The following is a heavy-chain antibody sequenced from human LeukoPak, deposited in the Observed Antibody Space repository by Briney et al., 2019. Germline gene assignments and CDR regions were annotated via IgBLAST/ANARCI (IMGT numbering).Heavy chain of an antibody. Sequence: GGSLRLSCAASGFTFSSYAMHWVRQAPGKGLEWVANIKQDGSEKYYVDSVKGRFTISRDNAKNSLYLQMNSLRAEDTVVYYCARSTILDYWGQGTLVTVSS. V-gene: IGHV3-7*01. CDR3: ARSTILDY. CDR1: GFTFSSYA. D-gene: IGHD5/OR15-5a*01. CDR2: IKQDGSEK. J-gene: IGHJ4*02.